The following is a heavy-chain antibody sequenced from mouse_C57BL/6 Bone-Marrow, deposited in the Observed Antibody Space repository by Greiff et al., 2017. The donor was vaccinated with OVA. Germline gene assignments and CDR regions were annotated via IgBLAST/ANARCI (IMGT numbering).Heavy chain of an antibody. CDR1: GFTFTDYY. Sequence: EVMLVESGGGLVQPGGSLSLSCAASGFTFTDYYMSWVRQPPGKALEWLGFIRNKPNGYPTESSASVTGRFTISRDNSQSILYLQMNALRAEDSATYYCARSPAYGSSYDYWGQGTTLTVSS. CDR2: IRNKPNGYPT. J-gene: IGHJ2*01. V-gene: IGHV7-3*01. D-gene: IGHD1-1*01. CDR3: ARSPAYGSSYDY.